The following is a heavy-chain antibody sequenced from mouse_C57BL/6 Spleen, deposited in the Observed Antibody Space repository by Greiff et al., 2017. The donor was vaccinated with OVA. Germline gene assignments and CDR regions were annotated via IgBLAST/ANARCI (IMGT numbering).Heavy chain of an antibody. V-gene: IGHV1-42*01. CDR3: ARSPDLLGAMDY. CDR2: INPSTGGT. D-gene: IGHD2-1*01. CDR1: GYSFTGYY. J-gene: IGHJ4*01. Sequence: EVQLQQSGPELVKPGASVKISCKASGYSFTGYYMNWVKQSPEKSLEWIGEINPSTGGTTYNQKFKAKATLTVDKSSSTAYMQLKSLTSEDSAVYYCARSPDLLGAMDYWGQGTSVTVSS.